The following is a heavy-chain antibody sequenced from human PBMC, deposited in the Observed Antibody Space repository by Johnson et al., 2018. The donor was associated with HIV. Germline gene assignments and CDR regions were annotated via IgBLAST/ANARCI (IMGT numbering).Heavy chain of an antibody. D-gene: IGHD5-24*01. CDR3: ARDGRDLATRGGFDI. CDR2: IFSVGNT. CDR1: GITVNTNY. V-gene: IGHV3-66*02. J-gene: IGHJ3*02. Sequence: MLLVESGGGLVQSGGSLRLSCAASGITVNTNYMSWVRRAPGKGLEWVSVIFSVGNTYYADSVTGRFTISRDNSKNMLYLQMNSLRPEDTAVYYCARDGRDLATRGGFDIWGPGTVVTVSS.